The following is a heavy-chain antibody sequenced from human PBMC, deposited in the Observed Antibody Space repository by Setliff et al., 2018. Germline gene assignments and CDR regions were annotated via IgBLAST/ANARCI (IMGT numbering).Heavy chain of an antibody. CDR3: ASGLNWLSSTEFDY. J-gene: IGHJ4*02. CDR2: IYYSGST. CDR1: GYSISSGYY. Sequence: APETLSLTCTVSGYSISSGYYWGWIRQPPGKGLEWIGCIYYSGSTYYNPSLKSRVTISLDTSKNQFSQKLTSVTAADTAVYYCASGLNWLSSTEFDYWGQGTLVTVSS. D-gene: IGHD1-20*01. V-gene: IGHV4-38-2*02.